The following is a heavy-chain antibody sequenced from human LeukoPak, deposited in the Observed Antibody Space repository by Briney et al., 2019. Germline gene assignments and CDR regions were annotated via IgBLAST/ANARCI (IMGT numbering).Heavy chain of an antibody. V-gene: IGHV3-7*01. Sequence: PGGSLRLSCAASGFTFSSYWMSWVRQAPGKGLEWVANMRQDGSEKYYMDSVRGRFTISRDNAKNSLYLQMNSLRAEDTAVYYCARDRALGYWGQGTLVTVSS. CDR3: ARDRALGY. J-gene: IGHJ4*02. D-gene: IGHD3-16*01. CDR1: GFTFSSYW. CDR2: MRQDGSEK.